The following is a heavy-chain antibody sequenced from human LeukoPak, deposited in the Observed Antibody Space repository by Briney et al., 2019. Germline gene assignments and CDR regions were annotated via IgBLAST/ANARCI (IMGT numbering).Heavy chain of an antibody. Sequence: PGGSLRLSCTASGFAFNEYSLNWVRQAPGKGLEWISTITSSGRYIYYRDSVKGRFIISRDNAKNSLYLQMNSLRVEDTAVYYCARAYSESYGLGYYYMDVWGKGTAVTVSS. CDR2: ITSSGRYI. D-gene: IGHD1-26*01. CDR1: GFAFNEYS. CDR3: ARAYSESYGLGYYYMDV. J-gene: IGHJ6*03. V-gene: IGHV3-21*01.